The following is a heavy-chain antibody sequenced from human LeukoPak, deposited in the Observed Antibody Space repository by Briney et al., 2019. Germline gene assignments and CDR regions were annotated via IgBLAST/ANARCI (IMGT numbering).Heavy chain of an antibody. J-gene: IGHJ5*02. CDR3: ARDASYSSSSWFDP. CDR2: ISSSSSYI. Sequence: GRSLRLSCAASGFTFSSYSMNWVRQAPGKGLEWVSSISSSSSYIYYADSVKGRLTISRDNAKNSLYLQMNSLRAEDTAVYYCARDASYSSSSWFDPWGQGTLVTVSS. V-gene: IGHV3-21*01. CDR1: GFTFSSYS. D-gene: IGHD6-13*01.